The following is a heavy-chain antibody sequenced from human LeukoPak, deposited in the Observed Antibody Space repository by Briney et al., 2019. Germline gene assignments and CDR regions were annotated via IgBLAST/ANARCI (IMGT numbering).Heavy chain of an antibody. Sequence: GGSLRLSCAASGFTFSSYGMHWVRQPPGKGLEWVAFIRYDGSNKYYADSVKGRFTISRDNSKNTMNLQMNSLRAEDTAVYYCAKDPTHYRVWDYYETIGLSYWGQGTLVTVSS. J-gene: IGHJ4*02. D-gene: IGHD3-22*01. CDR1: GFTFSSYG. CDR3: AKDPTHYRVWDYYETIGLSY. V-gene: IGHV3-30*02. CDR2: IRYDGSNK.